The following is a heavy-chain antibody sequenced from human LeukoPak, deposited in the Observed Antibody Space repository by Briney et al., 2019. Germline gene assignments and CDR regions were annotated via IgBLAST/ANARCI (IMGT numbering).Heavy chain of an antibody. D-gene: IGHD2-15*01. CDR3: ARRRIFRGYFDY. CDR2: INHSGST. Sequence: SETLSLTCAVYGVSFSGYYWSWIRQPPGKGLEWIGEINHSGSTNYNPSLKSRVTISVDTSKNQFSLKLSSVTAADTAVYYCARRRIFRGYFDYWGQGTLVTVSS. CDR1: GVSFSGYY. J-gene: IGHJ4*02. V-gene: IGHV4-34*01.